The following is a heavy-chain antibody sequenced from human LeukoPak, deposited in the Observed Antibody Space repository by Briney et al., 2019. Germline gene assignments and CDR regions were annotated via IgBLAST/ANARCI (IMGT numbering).Heavy chain of an antibody. D-gene: IGHD3-10*01. CDR1: GFTFSNFG. CDR3: ARVWTSGSYGDY. V-gene: IGHV3-33*01. J-gene: IGHJ4*02. CDR2: IYYDGSNK. Sequence: GGSLRPSCAASGFTFSNFGMHWIRQAPGKGLEWVSVIYYDGSNKYYADSVKGRFTISKDNSKNMLYLQMNGLRAEDTAVYYCARVWTSGSYGDYWGQGTLVTVSS.